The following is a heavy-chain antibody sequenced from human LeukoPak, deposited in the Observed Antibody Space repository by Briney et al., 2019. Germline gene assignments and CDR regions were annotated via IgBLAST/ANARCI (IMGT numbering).Heavy chain of an antibody. CDR2: LYSGGST. V-gene: IGHV3-66*01. CDR1: GFSFGSYW. J-gene: IGHJ5*02. CDR3: ARVTPYTTVTTLGWFVP. D-gene: IGHD4-17*01. Sequence: GGSLTLYRAASGFSFGSYWMSWARQAPGKGLEWVSVLYSGGSTYYANSVKGGFTISRDNSKNTLYLQMNRLRAEDTAVYYCARVTPYTTVTTLGWFVPWGQGTLVTVSS.